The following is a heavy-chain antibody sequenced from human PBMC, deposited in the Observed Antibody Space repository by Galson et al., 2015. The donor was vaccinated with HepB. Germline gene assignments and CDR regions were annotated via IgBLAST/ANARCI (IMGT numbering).Heavy chain of an antibody. J-gene: IGHJ4*02. CDR2: ITPKRGDT. V-gene: IGHV1-2*02. CDR1: GYTFTDYY. D-gene: IGHD6-19*01. Sequence: SVKVSCKASGYTFTDYYIQWVRQDPGQGLEWMGWITPKRGDTNYAQTFKGRVTMTRDTSISTAYLEVSGLRSDDTAMYFCARDDGYNSGWGYWGQGTLVTVSS. CDR3: ARDDGYNSGWGY.